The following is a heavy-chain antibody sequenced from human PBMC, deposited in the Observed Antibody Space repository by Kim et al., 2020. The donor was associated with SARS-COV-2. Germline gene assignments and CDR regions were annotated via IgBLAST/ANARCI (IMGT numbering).Heavy chain of an antibody. J-gene: IGHJ4*02. CDR3: ARRLSNTSGWGSHYCDL. CDR1: GGSFSGYY. V-gene: IGHV4-34*01. Sequence: SDTLSHTCAVYGGSFSGYYWSWIRQPPGKGLEWIGEINHSGRTNYNPSLKSRVTISVDTSKNQFSLKLTSVTAADTAVYYCARRLSNTSGWGSHYCDLWGQGTLVTVSS. D-gene: IGHD3-10*01. CDR2: INHSGRT.